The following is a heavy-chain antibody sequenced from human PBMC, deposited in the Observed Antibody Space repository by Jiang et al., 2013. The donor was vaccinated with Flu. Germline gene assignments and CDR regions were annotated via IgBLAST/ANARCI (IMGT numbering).Heavy chain of an antibody. D-gene: IGHD5-24*01. V-gene: IGHV5-51*01. CDR3: ARPPRGGYNYVDY. Sequence: EWIGVIYPVTLIPDIGAFQGQVTISVDESISTAYLQWSSLKASDTAMYWCARPPRGGYNYVDYWGQGTLVTVSS. CDR2: IYPVTLIP. J-gene: IGHJ4*02.